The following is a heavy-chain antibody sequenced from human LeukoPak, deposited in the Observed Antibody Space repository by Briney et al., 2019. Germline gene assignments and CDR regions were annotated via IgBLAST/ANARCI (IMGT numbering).Heavy chain of an antibody. V-gene: IGHV1-69*13. CDR2: IIPIFGTA. D-gene: IGHD3-22*01. J-gene: IGHJ6*02. Sequence: SVKVSCKASGGTFSSYAISWVRQAPGQGLEWMGGIIPIFGTANYAQKFQGRVTITADESTSTAYMELSSLRSEDTAVYYCASQYYYDSSGYSTYYYYYGMDVWGQGTTVTVSS. CDR3: ASQYYYDSSGYSTYYYYYGMDV. CDR1: GGTFSSYA.